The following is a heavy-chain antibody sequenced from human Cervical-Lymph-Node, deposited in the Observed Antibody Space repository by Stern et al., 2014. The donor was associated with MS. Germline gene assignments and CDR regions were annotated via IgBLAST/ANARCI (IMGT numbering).Heavy chain of an antibody. D-gene: IGHD2-2*01. CDR2: ISGSGGST. J-gene: IGHJ4*02. CDR1: EFTFSTYA. Sequence: EVQLVESGGGLVQPGGSLRLSCAASEFTFSTYAMSWVRQAPGKGLELVSAISGSGGSTYYADSVKGRFTFSRDNSKNTLYLQMNTLRAEDTAVYYCAKGRYCTTSTCSTPRDYFDSWGQGTLVSVSS. V-gene: IGHV3-23*04. CDR3: AKGRYCTTSTCSTPRDYFDS.